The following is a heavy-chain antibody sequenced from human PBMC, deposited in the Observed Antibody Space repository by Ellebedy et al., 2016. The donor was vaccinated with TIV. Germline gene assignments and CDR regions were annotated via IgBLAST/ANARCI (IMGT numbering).Heavy chain of an antibody. CDR1: GDSINNNY. CDR3: ARLRHYGGDSVWFFDL. D-gene: IGHD4-23*01. V-gene: IGHV4-59*08. CDR2: IYHSGST. J-gene: IGHJ2*01. Sequence: MPSETLSLTCNVSGDSINNNYWSWIRQPPGKGLQWIAYIYHSGSTSYHPSLKSRVSISVDTSKNQLSLRLTSVTAADTAVYYCARLRHYGGDSVWFFDLWGRGTLVTVSS.